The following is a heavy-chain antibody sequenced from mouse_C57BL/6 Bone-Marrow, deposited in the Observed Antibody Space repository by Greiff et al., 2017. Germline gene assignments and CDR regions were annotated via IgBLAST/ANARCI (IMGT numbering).Heavy chain of an antibody. CDR1: GYSITSGYY. V-gene: IGHV3-6*01. CDR3: AQIYYDSFDY. D-gene: IGHD2-4*01. Sequence: DVQLLESGPGLVKPSQSLSLTCSVTGYSITSGYYWYWIRQFPGNQLEWLSYISYDGSNTYNPSLKNLISITRDTTKNQFFLKFNSVTTEDTATYDCAQIYYDSFDYWGQGTTLTVSS. CDR2: ISYDGSN. J-gene: IGHJ2*01.